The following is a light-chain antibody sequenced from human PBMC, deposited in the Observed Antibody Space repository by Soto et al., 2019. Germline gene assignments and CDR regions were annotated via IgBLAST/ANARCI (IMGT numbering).Light chain of an antibody. J-gene: IGKJ4*01. Sequence: DTVMTQAPATLSVSPGERATLSCRASQSISSNLAWYQQKPGQAPRLLIYGASTRATGIPDRFTGSGSGTEFTLTISSLQSADFAVYYCQQYNNWPLTFGGGTKVDIK. V-gene: IGKV3-15*01. CDR1: QSISSN. CDR2: GAS. CDR3: QQYNNWPLT.